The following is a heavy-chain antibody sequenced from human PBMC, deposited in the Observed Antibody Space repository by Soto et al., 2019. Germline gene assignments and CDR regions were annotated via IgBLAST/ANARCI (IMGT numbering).Heavy chain of an antibody. D-gene: IGHD2-2*02. CDR3: ARGDCKTSCYIGF. CDR2: ITSSGGAT. V-gene: IGHV3-48*03. Sequence: EVQLVESGGGLVQPGGSLRLSCAASGFGFSNYEMNWVRQAPGKGLEWVSYITSSGGATMYADSVKGRLTISRDNAKDSLYLPMNSLRVEDTAVYYCARGDCKTSCYIGFWGQGALVNVSS. J-gene: IGHJ4*02. CDR1: GFGFSNYE.